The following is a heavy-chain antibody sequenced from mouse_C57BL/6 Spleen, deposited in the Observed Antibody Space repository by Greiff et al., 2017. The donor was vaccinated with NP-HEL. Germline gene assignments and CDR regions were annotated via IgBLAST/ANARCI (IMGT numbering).Heavy chain of an antibody. CDR2: ISSGSSTI. CDR1: GFTFSDYG. J-gene: IGHJ4*01. Sequence: EVKLVESGGGLVKPGGSLKLSCAASGFTFSDYGMHWVRQAPEKGLEWVAYISSGSSTIYYADTVKGRFTISRDNAKNTLFLQMTSLRSEDTAMYYCARSYDYGGDAMDYWGQGTSVTVSS. D-gene: IGHD2-4*01. CDR3: ARSYDYGGDAMDY. V-gene: IGHV5-17*01.